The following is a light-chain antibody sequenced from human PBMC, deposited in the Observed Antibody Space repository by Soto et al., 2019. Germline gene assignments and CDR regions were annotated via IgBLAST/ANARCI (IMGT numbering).Light chain of an antibody. V-gene: IGLV1-44*01. Sequence: QSVLTQPPSASGTPGQRVSISCSGSTSNIGRNDVNWYQQLPGTAPKLVIYADSQRPSGVPDRFSGSKSGTSASLAISGLQSEDDADYLCAAWDDNLNGPLFGTGTKVTVL. CDR1: TSNIGRND. J-gene: IGLJ1*01. CDR2: ADS. CDR3: AAWDDNLNGPL.